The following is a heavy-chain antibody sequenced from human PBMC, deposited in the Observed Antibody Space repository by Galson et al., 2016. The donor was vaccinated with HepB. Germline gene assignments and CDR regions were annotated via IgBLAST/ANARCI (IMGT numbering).Heavy chain of an antibody. CDR2: IFYSGST. J-gene: IGHJ5*02. CDR3: ARIPATMTRWIDP. V-gene: IGHV4-31*02. Sequence: TVSGGSISSGASYWSWLRQHPGKGLEWIGYIFYSGSTFYNPSLQSRVTISLDTPKNQFSLKLNSVTAADTAVYYCARIPATMTRWIDPWGQGTLVAVSS. D-gene: IGHD2-2*01. CDR1: GGSISSGASY.